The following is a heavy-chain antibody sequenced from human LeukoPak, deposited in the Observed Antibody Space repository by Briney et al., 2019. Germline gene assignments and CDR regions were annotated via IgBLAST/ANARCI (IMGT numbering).Heavy chain of an antibody. V-gene: IGHV3-48*04. Sequence: GGSLRLCCTGSGFTFGTFSVNWVRQAPGKGPEWISYISSDSTTIQYADSVKGRFITTRDNTKNSLYLQLRNLRVEDTALYYCARGTGTYYYWGQGALVSVSS. J-gene: IGHJ4*02. CDR1: GFTFGTFS. CDR3: ARGTGTYYY. CDR2: ISSDSTTI. D-gene: IGHD1-26*01.